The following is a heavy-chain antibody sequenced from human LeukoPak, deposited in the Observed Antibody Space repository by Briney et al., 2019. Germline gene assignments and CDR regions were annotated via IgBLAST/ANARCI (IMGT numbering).Heavy chain of an antibody. Sequence: GGSLRLSCAASGFSFSDYAMSWVRQAPGKGLEWGSAISDSGDNPYYADSVKGRFTISRDNSENTLSLQMYSLRAEDTAVYYCAKDRGGSYFDFDFWGRGTLVTVSS. CDR1: GFSFSDYA. D-gene: IGHD1-26*01. J-gene: IGHJ4*02. CDR3: AKDRGGSYFDFDF. CDR2: ISDSGDNP. V-gene: IGHV3-23*01.